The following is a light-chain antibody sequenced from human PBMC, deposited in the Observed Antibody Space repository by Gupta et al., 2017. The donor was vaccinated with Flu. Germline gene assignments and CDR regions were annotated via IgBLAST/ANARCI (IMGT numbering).Light chain of an antibody. CDR1: QSISSY. J-gene: IGKJ1*01. CDR2: AAS. CDR3: QQSHSTPPT. V-gene: IGKV1-39*01. Sequence: GDRVTITCRASQSISSYLNWYQQKPGKAPKLLIYAASSLQSGVPSRFSGSGSGADFTLTISSLQPEDFASYYCQQSHSTPPTFGQGTKVEIK.